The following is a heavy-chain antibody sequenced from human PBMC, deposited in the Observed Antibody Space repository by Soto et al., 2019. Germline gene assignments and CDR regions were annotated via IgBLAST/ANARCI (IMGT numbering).Heavy chain of an antibody. CDR3: ARGRSGWYDY. V-gene: IGHV4-34*01. J-gene: IGHJ4*02. Sequence: QVQLQQWGAGLLKPSETLSLTCAVYGGSFSGYYWSWIRQPPGKGLEWIGEINHSGSTNYNPSLKSRVTISVDPSKNQFSLKLSSVTAADTAVYYCARGRSGWYDYWGQGTLVTVSS. CDR2: INHSGST. CDR1: GGSFSGYY. D-gene: IGHD6-19*01.